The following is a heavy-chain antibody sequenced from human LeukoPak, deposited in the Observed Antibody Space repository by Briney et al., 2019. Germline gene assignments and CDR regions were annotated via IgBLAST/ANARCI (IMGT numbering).Heavy chain of an antibody. Sequence: SETLSLTCTVSGGSISSGTYSWGWIRQPPGKGLEYIGSIDYSGSTYYNPSLKSRVTISVDTSKKQFSLRLSSVTAADTAVYYCARGSNYDSSGYYYDYSGQGTLVTVSS. D-gene: IGHD3-22*01. CDR1: GGSISSGTYS. CDR3: ARGSNYDSSGYYYDY. V-gene: IGHV4-39*01. J-gene: IGHJ4*02. CDR2: IDYSGST.